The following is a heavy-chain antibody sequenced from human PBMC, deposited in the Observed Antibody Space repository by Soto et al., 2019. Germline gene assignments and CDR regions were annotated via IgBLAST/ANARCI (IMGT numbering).Heavy chain of an antibody. V-gene: IGHV3-30*18. CDR3: AKDFISPLSGPAAAGTYYGMDV. D-gene: IGHD6-13*01. J-gene: IGHJ6*02. Sequence: QVQLVESGGGVVQPGRSLRLSCAASGFTFSSYGMHWVRQAPGKGLEWVAVISYDGSNKYYADSVKGRFTISRDNSKNTLYLQMNSLRAEDTAVYYCAKDFISPLSGPAAAGTYYGMDVWGQGTTVTVSS. CDR2: ISYDGSNK. CDR1: GFTFSSYG.